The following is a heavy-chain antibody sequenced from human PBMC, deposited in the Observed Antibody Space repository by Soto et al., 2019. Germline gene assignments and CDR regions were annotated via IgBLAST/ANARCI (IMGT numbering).Heavy chain of an antibody. CDR3: PRDRVYSYGHPLDY. CDR1: GFTFNTYT. D-gene: IGHD5-18*01. J-gene: IGHJ4*02. Sequence: GRSLRLSCAASGFTFNTYTMHWVRQAPGKGLEWVALILSDGSNKYYADSVKGRFTISRDNSKNTLYMQMNSLRAEDTAVYYCPRDRVYSYGHPLDYCGQGTLVTVSS. V-gene: IGHV3-30-3*01. CDR2: ILSDGSNK.